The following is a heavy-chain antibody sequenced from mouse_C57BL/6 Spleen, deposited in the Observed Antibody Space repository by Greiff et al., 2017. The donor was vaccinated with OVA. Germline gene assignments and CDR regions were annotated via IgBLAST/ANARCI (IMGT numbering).Heavy chain of an antibody. CDR1: GYTFTSYW. D-gene: IGHD2-3*01. J-gene: IGHJ2*01. CDR2: IDPSDSET. V-gene: IGHV1-52*01. Sequence: VQLQQPGAELVRPGSSVKLSCKASGYTFTSYWMHWVKQRPIQGLEWIGNIDPSDSETHYNQKFKDKATLTVDKSSSTAYMQLSSLTSEDSAVYYCARSGGGYYVGYFDYWGQGTTLTVSS. CDR3: ARSGGGYYVGYFDY.